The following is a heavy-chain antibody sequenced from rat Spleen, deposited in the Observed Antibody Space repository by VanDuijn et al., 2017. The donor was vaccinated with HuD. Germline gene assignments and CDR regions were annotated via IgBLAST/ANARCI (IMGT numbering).Heavy chain of an antibody. V-gene: IGHV5-7*01. J-gene: IGHJ2*01. Sequence: EVQLVESGGGLVQPGRSLKLSCAASGFTFSNHYMAWVRQAPKKGLEWVVTISSSGSRTYYLDSVKGRFTISRDNAKSSLYLQMNSLKSEDTATYYCARPNYPGFNYFDYWGQGVMVTVSS. D-gene: IGHD1-4*01. CDR2: ISSSGSRT. CDR3: ARPNYPGFNYFDY. CDR1: GFTFSNHY.